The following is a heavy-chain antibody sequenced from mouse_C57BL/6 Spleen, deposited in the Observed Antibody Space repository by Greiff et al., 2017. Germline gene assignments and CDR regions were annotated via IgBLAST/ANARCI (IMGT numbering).Heavy chain of an antibody. D-gene: IGHD1-1*01. J-gene: IGHJ1*03. CDR1: GYAFSSYW. Sequence: QVQLQQSGAELVKPGASVKISCKASGYAFSSYWMNWVKQRPGKGREGIGQIYPGDGDTNYNGKFKGKATLTADKSSSTAYMQLSSLTSEDSAVYFCYYYGSSDWYFDVWCTVTTVTVSS. V-gene: IGHV1-80*01. CDR2: IYPGDGDT. CDR3: YYYGSSDWYFDV.